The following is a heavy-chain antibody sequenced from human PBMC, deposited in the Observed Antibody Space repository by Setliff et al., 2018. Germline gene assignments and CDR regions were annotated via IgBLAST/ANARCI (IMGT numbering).Heavy chain of an antibody. V-gene: IGHV3-48*01. J-gene: IGHJ4*02. D-gene: IGHD6-25*01. Sequence: AGGSLRLSCAASGFTFSSYNMDWVRQAPGKGLEWVSYINSRSSTIFYADSVKGRFTISRDNAKNSLYLQMNGLRAEDTAVYYCVSDSGNSGMIDYWGQGTPVTVSS. CDR2: INSRSSTI. CDR3: VSDSGNSGMIDY. CDR1: GFTFSSYN.